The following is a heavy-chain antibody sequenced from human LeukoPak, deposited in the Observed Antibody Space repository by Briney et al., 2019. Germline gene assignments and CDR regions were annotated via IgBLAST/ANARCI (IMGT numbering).Heavy chain of an antibody. V-gene: IGHV4-61*02. CDR3: ARSGGGGRWLQLRGYFDY. CDR2: IYTSGST. D-gene: IGHD5-24*01. J-gene: IGHJ4*02. Sequence: PSETLSLTCTVSGGSISSGSYYWSWIRQPAGKGLEWIGRIYTSGSTNYNPSLKSRVTISVDTSKNQFSLKLSSVTAADTAVYYCARSGGGGRWLQLRGYFDYWGQGTLVTVSS. CDR1: GGSISSGSYY.